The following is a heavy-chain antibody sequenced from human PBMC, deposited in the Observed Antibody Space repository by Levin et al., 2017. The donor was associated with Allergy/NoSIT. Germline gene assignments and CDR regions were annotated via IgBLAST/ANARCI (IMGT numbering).Heavy chain of an antibody. D-gene: IGHD3-10*01. V-gene: IGHV4-61*01. Sequence: PGGSLRLSCTVSGGSVSVSSGTYYWNWIRQPPGKGLEWIGYIYSSGRTKYNPSLKSRVTISVDTSKNQFSLKLSSVTAADTAVYFCARGEYYYGSGNWFDPWGQGTLVTVSS. CDR1: GGSVSVSSGTYY. CDR3: ARGEYYYGSGNWFDP. CDR2: IYSSGRT. J-gene: IGHJ5*02.